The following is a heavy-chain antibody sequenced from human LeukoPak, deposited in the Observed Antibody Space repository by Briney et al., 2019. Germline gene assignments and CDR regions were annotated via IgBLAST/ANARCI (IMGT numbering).Heavy chain of an antibody. V-gene: IGHV4-34*01. D-gene: IGHD5-18*01. Sequence: SETLSLTCAVYGGSFSGYYWSWIRQPPGKGLEWIGELSHSGSTNYNPSLKSRVTISVDTSKNQFSLKLSSVTAADTAVYYCARGGYSYGYGPYYYYYGMDVWGQGTTVTVSS. CDR1: GGSFSGYY. J-gene: IGHJ6*02. CDR3: ARGGYSYGYGPYYYYYGMDV. CDR2: LSHSGST.